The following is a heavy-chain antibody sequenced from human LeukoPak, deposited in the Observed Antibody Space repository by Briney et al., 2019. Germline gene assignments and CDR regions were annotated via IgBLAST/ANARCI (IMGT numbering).Heavy chain of an antibody. J-gene: IGHJ4*02. CDR3: TRDSLDYGDYVG. Sequence: GGSLRLSCTASGFTLGDDGMSWFRQAPGKGLEWVGFIRSKAYGGTAEYAASVKGRFTISRDDSKSIAYLQMNSLKTEDTAVYYCTRDSLDYGDYVGWGQGTLVTVSS. CDR1: GFTLGDDG. D-gene: IGHD4-17*01. V-gene: IGHV3-49*03. CDR2: IRSKAYGGTA.